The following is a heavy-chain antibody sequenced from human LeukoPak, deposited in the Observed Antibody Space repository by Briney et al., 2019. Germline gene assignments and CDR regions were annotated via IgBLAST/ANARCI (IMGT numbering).Heavy chain of an antibody. CDR2: ISFSGGST. CDR1: GFTFSSYS. Sequence: GGSLRLSCAASGFTFSSYSMTWVRQAPGKGLEWVSVISFSGGSTYYADSVRGRFTIPRDNSKNTLYLQMNSLRPEDTAVYYCAKGGSSLNYWGQGTLVTVSS. V-gene: IGHV3-23*01. CDR3: AKGGSSLNY. J-gene: IGHJ4*02. D-gene: IGHD2-2*01.